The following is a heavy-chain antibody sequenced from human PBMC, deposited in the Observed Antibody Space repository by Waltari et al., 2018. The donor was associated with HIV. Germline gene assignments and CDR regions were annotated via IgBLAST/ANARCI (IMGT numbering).Heavy chain of an antibody. CDR1: GFNFSTFG. CDR3: AKDLVTRGFFYFYGMHV. Sequence: QVQLEESGGGVVQSGRSLRLTCVASGFNFSTFGMHWVRQAPGKGLEWVAVISYDGQNKQYADSVKGRFTISRDNSNSTLFLQMSSLRPDDTAVYYCAKDLVTRGFFYFYGMHVWGQGTTVTVSS. J-gene: IGHJ6*02. CDR2: ISYDGQNK. D-gene: IGHD3-10*01. V-gene: IGHV3-30*18.